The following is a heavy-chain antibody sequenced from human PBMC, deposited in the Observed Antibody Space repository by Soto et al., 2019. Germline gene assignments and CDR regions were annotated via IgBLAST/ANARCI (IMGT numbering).Heavy chain of an antibody. D-gene: IGHD6-19*01. CDR3: AYIADAKGWQRIEY. CDR2: IYWGDDK. J-gene: IGHJ4*02. V-gene: IGHV2-5*02. Sequence: QITVKESSPTLVKPTQTLTLTCTFSGFSLSTIGAGVGWIRQPPGKALEWLALIYWGDDKRYNSSLKTRLTITKDTSKNQVVLTVANMDPADTGTYYCAYIADAKGWQRIEYWGQGTLVTVSS. CDR1: GFSLSTIGAG.